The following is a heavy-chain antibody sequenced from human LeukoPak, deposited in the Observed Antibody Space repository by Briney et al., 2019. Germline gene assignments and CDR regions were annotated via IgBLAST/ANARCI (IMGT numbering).Heavy chain of an antibody. V-gene: IGHV4-39*01. D-gene: IGHD1-26*01. J-gene: IGHJ4*02. CDR3: ASRWSGSYYF. CDR2: IYYSGST. CDR1: GGSISSSSYY. Sequence: SEILSLTCTVSGGSISSSSYYWGWIRQPPGKGLEWIGSIYYSGSTCYNPSLKSRVTISVDTSKNQFSLKLSSVTAADTAVYYCASRWSGSYYFWGQGTLVTVSS.